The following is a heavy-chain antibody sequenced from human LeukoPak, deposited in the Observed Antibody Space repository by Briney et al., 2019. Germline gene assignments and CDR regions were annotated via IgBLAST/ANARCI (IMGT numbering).Heavy chain of an antibody. CDR2: ISSSSSAI. V-gene: IGHV3-21*01. Sequence: PGGSLRLSCAASGFTFSSYSMNWVRQAPGKGLEWVSSISSSSSAIYYADSVKGRFTISRDNAKNSLYLQMNCLRAEDTAVYYCARDRGSYYYDTSGYQDWGQGTLVTVSS. CDR3: ARDRGSYYYDTSGYQD. D-gene: IGHD3-22*01. CDR1: GFTFSSYS. J-gene: IGHJ4*02.